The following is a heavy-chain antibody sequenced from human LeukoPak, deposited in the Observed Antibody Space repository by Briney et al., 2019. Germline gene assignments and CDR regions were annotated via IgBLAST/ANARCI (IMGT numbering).Heavy chain of an antibody. CDR2: IHTSGTM. D-gene: IGHD3-22*01. CDR1: GGSVSTGSYY. Sequence: MPSETLSLTCTVSGGSVSTGSYYWSWIRQPAGRGLEWIGHIHTSGTMNYNASPKSRVRISVETSKNQFSLRLSSVTAADTAVYFCARGILRDYYDSSGFYHRGGVGYWGQGTLVTVSS. CDR3: ARGILRDYYDSSGFYHRGGVGY. V-gene: IGHV4-61*09. J-gene: IGHJ4*02.